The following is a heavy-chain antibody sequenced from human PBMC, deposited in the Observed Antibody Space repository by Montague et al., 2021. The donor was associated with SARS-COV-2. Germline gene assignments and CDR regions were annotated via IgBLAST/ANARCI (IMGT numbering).Heavy chain of an antibody. CDR2: IYYSGST. CDR1: GGSISSSSYY. Sequence: SETLSLTCTVSGGSISSSSYYWGWIRQAPGKGLEWIGSIYYSGSTYYNPSLKSRVTISVDTSKNQFSLKLSSVTAADTAVDYCARDPSRQPLLYPIGDYYYGMDVWGQGTTVTVSS. V-gene: IGHV4-39*07. D-gene: IGHD2-2*02. J-gene: IGHJ6*02. CDR3: ARDPSRQPLLYPIGDYYYGMDV.